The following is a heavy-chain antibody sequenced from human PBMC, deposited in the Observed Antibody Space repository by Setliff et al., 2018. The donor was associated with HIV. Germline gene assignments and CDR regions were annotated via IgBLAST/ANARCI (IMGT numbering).Heavy chain of an antibody. D-gene: IGHD1-26*01. CDR3: ARYRSKLDWFDP. V-gene: IGHV4-39*01. CDR2: VHYSGAA. Sequence: SETLSLTCSLSGDSISDNDFYWGWIRQPPGKGLEWIGIVHYSGAAYYNPSPKSRVTISVDTSQNHFSLKLRSVTAAETAVYYCARYRSKLDWFDPWGQGTLVTVSS. CDR1: GDSISDNDFY. J-gene: IGHJ5*02.